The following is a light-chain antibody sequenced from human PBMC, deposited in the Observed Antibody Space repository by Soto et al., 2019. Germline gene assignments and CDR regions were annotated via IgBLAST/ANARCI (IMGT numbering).Light chain of an antibody. CDR1: SSDVGSYNL. V-gene: IGLV2-23*02. Sequence: QSVLTQPASVSGSPGQSITISCTGTSSDVGSYNLVSWYQQHPGKAPKLMIYEVSKRPSGVSNRFSGSKSGNTASLTISGLQAEDEADYYCCSYAGSSTFWVFGGRTQLTVL. CDR3: CSYAGSSTFWV. CDR2: EVS. J-gene: IGLJ3*02.